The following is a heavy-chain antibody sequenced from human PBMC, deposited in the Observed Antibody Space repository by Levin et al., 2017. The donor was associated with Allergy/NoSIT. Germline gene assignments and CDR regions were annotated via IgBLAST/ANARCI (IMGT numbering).Heavy chain of an antibody. D-gene: IGHD3-22*01. CDR1: GFNFSTYN. J-gene: IGHJ4*02. V-gene: IGHV3-21*06. Sequence: GGSLRLSCAGSGFNFSTYNMNWVRQAPGKGLEWVSSISGRSTSTYYADSVKGRFTVSRDNAKNSLYLQMNTLRAADTAVYYCARVNYDSRGFYPLLDYWGQGILVTVSS. CDR3: ARVNYDSRGFYPLLDY. CDR2: ISGRSTST.